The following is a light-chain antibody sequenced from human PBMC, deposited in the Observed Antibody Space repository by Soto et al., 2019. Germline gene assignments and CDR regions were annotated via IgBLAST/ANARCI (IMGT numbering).Light chain of an antibody. CDR3: QQYSSLPHT. J-gene: IGKJ2*01. V-gene: IGKV3-20*01. CDR1: QTVTNSF. CDR2: GIS. Sequence: ENVLTQSPGTLSLSPGERATLSCRASQTVTNSFFAWYQQKHGQAPRLLIYGISSRATGIPDMFSGSGSGTDFTLTISRLEPEDFVVYFCQQYSSLPHTFGQGTKLEVK.